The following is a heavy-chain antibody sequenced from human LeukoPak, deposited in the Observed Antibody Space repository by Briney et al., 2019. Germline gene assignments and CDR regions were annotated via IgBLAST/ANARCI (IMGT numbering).Heavy chain of an antibody. Sequence: GGSLRLSRAASGFTFINYAMGWVRQAPGKGLEYMSTFSVSDGRTYYADSVKGRFTISRDNSKNTLYLQMNSLRAEDTAVYYCAKQHATTGGYFDYWGQGTLVTVSS. J-gene: IGHJ4*02. D-gene: IGHD1-1*01. CDR1: GFTFINYA. CDR3: AKQHATTGGYFDY. V-gene: IGHV3-23*01. CDR2: FSVSDGRT.